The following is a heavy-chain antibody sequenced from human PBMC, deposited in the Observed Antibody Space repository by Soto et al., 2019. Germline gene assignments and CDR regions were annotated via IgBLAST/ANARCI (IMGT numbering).Heavy chain of an antibody. J-gene: IGHJ4*02. Sequence: QVQLVESGGGLVKPGGSLRLSCAASGFTFSDYYMSRIRQAPGKGLEWVSYISSSGSTIYYADSVKGRFTISRDNAKNSLYLQMNSMRAEDTAVYYCARGPYDYVWGSDPPHFDYWGQGTLVTVSS. CDR3: ARGPYDYVWGSDPPHFDY. V-gene: IGHV3-11*01. D-gene: IGHD3-16*02. CDR1: GFTFSDYY. CDR2: ISSSGSTI.